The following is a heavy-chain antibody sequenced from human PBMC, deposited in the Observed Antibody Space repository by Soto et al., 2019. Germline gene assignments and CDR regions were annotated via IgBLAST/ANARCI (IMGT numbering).Heavy chain of an antibody. V-gene: IGHV1-3*01. D-gene: IGHD5-18*01. CDR2: INAGNGNT. CDR1: GYTFTSYA. Sequence: GASLKVSCKASGYTFTSYAMHWVRQAPGQRLEWMGWINAGNGNTKYSEKFQGRVIITRDTSASTAYMELSSLRSEDTAVFYCARDLGYSYGYDYYGMDVWGQGTTVTVSS. CDR3: ARDLGYSYGYDYYGMDV. J-gene: IGHJ6*02.